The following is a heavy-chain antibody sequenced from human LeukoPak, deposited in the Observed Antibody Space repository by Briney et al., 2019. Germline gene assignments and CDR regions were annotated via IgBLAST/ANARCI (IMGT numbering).Heavy chain of an antibody. V-gene: IGHV4-39*07. CDR1: GGSISSYY. D-gene: IGHD3-22*01. CDR2: IYYSGST. J-gene: IGHJ4*02. CDR3: AREGDYDSSGYTIDY. Sequence: SETLSLTCTVSGGSISSYYWGWIRQPPGKGLEWIGSIYYSGSTYYNPSLKSRVTISVDTSKNQFSLKLSSVTAADTAVHYCAREGDYDSSGYTIDYWGQGTLVTVSS.